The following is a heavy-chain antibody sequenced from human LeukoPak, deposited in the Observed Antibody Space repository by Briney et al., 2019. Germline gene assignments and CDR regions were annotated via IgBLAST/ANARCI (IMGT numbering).Heavy chain of an antibody. Sequence: GGSLRLSCAASGFTFSSYSMNWVRQAPGKGLEWVSSISSSSYIYYADSVKGRFTISRDNAKNSLYLQMNSLRAEDTAVYYCARVRRYSSGWYGDYFDYWGQGTLVTVSS. V-gene: IGHV3-21*01. J-gene: IGHJ4*02. CDR2: ISSSSYI. D-gene: IGHD6-19*01. CDR1: GFTFSSYS. CDR3: ARVRRYSSGWYGDYFDY.